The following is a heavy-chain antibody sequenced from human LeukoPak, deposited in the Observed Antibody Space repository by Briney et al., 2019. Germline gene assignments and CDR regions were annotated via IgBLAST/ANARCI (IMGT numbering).Heavy chain of an antibody. CDR2: IYYSGST. D-gene: IGHD3-9*01. J-gene: IGHJ4*02. CDR1: GGSISSYY. V-gene: IGHV4-39*01. Sequence: SETLSLTCTVSGGSISSYYWGWIRQPPGKGLEWIGSIYYSGSTYYNPSLKSRVTISVDTSKNQFSLKLSSVTAADTAVYYCARAVYFDLLPPEFDYWGRGTLVTVSS. CDR3: ARAVYFDLLPPEFDY.